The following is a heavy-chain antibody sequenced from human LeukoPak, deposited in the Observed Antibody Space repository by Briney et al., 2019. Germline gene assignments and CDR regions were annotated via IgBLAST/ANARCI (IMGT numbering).Heavy chain of an antibody. CDR2: IMPNGETR. Sequence: GGSLRLSCAASGFSFSNYVMHWVRQAPGKGLEYVSAIMPNGETRGYANSMKGRFTISRDNSKNTLYLQMGSLRAGDMAIYYCARDRDGGFAFGIWGQGTLVTVSS. D-gene: IGHD2-15*01. V-gene: IGHV3-64*01. J-gene: IGHJ3*02. CDR1: GFSFSNYV. CDR3: ARDRDGGFAFGI.